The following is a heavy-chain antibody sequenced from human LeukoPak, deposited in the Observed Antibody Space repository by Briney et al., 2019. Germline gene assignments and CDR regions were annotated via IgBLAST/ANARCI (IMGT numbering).Heavy chain of an antibody. CDR3: AKDRSYYYDSSGPTGFDY. CDR2: ISSSGSTI. D-gene: IGHD3-22*01. CDR1: GFTFSSYE. Sequence: QPGGSLRLSCAASGFTFSSYEMNWVRQAPGKGLEWVSYISSSGSTIYYADSVKGRFTISRDNSRDNSKNILNLQMNSLRAEDTAVYYCAKDRSYYYDSSGPTGFDYWGQGTLVTVSS. V-gene: IGHV3-48*03. J-gene: IGHJ4*02.